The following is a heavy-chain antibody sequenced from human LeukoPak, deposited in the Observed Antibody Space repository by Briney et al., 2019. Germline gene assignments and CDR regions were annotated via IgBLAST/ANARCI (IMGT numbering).Heavy chain of an antibody. J-gene: IGHJ4*02. D-gene: IGHD3-22*01. CDR1: GGSFSGYY. CDR2: INHSGST. CDR3: ARGPNYYDSSGYTGDYFDY. V-gene: IGHV4-34*01. Sequence: PSETLSLTCAVYGGSFSGYYWSWIRQPPGKGLEWIGEINHSGSTNYNPSLKSRVTISVDTSKNQFSLKLSSVTATDTAVYYCARGPNYYDSSGYTGDYFDYWGQGTLVTVSS.